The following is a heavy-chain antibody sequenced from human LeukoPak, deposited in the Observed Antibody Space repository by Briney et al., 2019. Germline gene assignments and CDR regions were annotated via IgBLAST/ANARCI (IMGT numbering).Heavy chain of an antibody. D-gene: IGHD3-22*01. V-gene: IGHV7-4-1*02. CDR1: GYTFTSYA. J-gene: IGHJ5*02. CDR2: INTNTGNP. CDR3: ARDTTSYYDSSGYPGTGWFDP. Sequence: ASVKVSCKASGYTFTSYAMNWVRQAPGQGLEWMGWINTNTGNPTYAQGFTGRFVFSLDTSVSTAYLQISSLKAEDTAVYYCARDTTSYYDSSGYPGTGWFDPWGQGTLVTVSS.